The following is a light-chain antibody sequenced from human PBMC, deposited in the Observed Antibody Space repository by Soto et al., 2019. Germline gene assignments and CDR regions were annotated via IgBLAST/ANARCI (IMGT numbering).Light chain of an antibody. CDR1: SSNIGSNY. V-gene: IGLV1-47*01. Sequence: QSVLTQPPSASGTPGQRVTISCSGSSSNIGSNYVYWYQQLPGTAPKLLIYRNNQRPSGVPDRCSGSKSGTSASLAISGLRSEDEADYYCAAWDDSLSGRGVFGGGTQLTVL. J-gene: IGLJ7*01. CDR2: RNN. CDR3: AAWDDSLSGRGV.